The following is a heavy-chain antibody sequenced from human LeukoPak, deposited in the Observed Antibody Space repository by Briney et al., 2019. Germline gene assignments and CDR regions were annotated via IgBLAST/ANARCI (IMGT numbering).Heavy chain of an antibody. V-gene: IGHV3-74*01. J-gene: IGHJ4*02. Sequence: GSLRLSCAASGFTFSSYWMHWVRQAPGKGLVWVSRINSDGSSTSYADSVKGRFTISRDNAKNTLYLQMNSLRAEDTAVYYCANGSPATIFGVVAMGYWGQGTLVIVSS. CDR3: ANGSPATIFGVVAMGY. D-gene: IGHD3-3*01. CDR2: INSDGSST. CDR1: GFTFSSYW.